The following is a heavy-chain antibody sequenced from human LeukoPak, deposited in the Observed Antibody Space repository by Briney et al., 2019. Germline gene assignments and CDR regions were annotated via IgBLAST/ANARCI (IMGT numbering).Heavy chain of an antibody. CDR3: ARDLGYCSGGSCYSSHPDY. D-gene: IGHD2-15*01. J-gene: IGHJ4*02. V-gene: IGHV3-30-3*01. CDR1: GFTLRSFA. Sequence: GGAPRLSCAASGFTLRSFAMHWGRPAPGKGVGGGGVLSYDGSNKYYADSVKGRFTISRDNSKNTLYLQMNSLRAEDTAVYYCARDLGYCSGGSCYSSHPDYWGQGTLVTVSS. CDR2: LSYDGSNK.